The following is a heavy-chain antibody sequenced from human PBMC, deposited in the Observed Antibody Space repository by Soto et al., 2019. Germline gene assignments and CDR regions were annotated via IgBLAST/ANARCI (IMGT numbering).Heavy chain of an antibody. CDR3: ARVPYYYDSSGYYYFDY. Sequence: SETLSLTCTVSGGSISSGDYYWSWIRQPPGKGLEWIGYIYYSGSIYYNPSLKSRVTISVDTSKNQFSLKLSSVTAADTAVYYCARVPYYYDSSGYYYFDYWGQGTLVTVS. D-gene: IGHD3-22*01. J-gene: IGHJ4*02. CDR1: GGSISSGDYY. CDR2: IYYSGSI. V-gene: IGHV4-30-4*01.